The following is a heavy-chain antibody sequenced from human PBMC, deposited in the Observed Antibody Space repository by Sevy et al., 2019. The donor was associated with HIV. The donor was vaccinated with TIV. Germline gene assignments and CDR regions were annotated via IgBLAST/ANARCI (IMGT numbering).Heavy chain of an antibody. V-gene: IGHV3-48*02. CDR2: ISNISRTI. J-gene: IGHJ4*02. CDR1: GFTFSSYS. Sequence: GGSLRLSCAASGFTFSSYSMNWVCQAPGKGLEWVSYISNISRTIYYADSVRGRFTISRDNAKNSLYLQMNSLRDEDTAVYYCATLFHYSSQFDCWGQGTLVTVSS. D-gene: IGHD4-4*01. CDR3: ATLFHYSSQFDC.